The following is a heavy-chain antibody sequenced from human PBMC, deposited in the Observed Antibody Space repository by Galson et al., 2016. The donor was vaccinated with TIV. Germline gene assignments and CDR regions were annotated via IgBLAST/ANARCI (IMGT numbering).Heavy chain of an antibody. CDR2: INPSDGST. CDR1: GYSFTGYW. V-gene: IGHV1-46*01. CDR3: ARSGINWGVGRDWYFDL. J-gene: IGHJ2*01. D-gene: IGHD7-27*01. Sequence: SVKVSCKASGYSFTGYWIHWVRQAPGQGLQWMGMINPSDGSTIHPQRFQDRVTMTRATSTNTVYMEMNSLRSDDTAVYYCARSGINWGVGRDWYFDLWGRGTLVTVSS.